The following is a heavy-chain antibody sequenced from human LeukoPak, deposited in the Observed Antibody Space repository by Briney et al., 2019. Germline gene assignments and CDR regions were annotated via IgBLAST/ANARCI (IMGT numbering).Heavy chain of an antibody. CDR1: GYTFTGYY. V-gene: IGHV1-2*02. J-gene: IGHJ5*02. Sequence: ASVKVSCKASGYTFTGYYMYWVRQAPGQGLEWMGWINPNSGGTNYAQKFQGRVTMTRDTSISTAYMELSRLRSDDTAVYYCARAARPDYYDSRPLNWFDPWGQGTLVTVSS. CDR2: INPNSGGT. D-gene: IGHD3-22*01. CDR3: ARAARPDYYDSRPLNWFDP.